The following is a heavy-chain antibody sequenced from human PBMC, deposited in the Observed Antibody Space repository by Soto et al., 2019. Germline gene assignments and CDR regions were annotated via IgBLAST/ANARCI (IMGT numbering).Heavy chain of an antibody. J-gene: IGHJ4*02. V-gene: IGHV3-23*01. CDR3: AKSHMPPIYYFDY. CDR2: ISGSGGST. D-gene: IGHD2-2*01. CDR1: GFTFSSYA. Sequence: PGGSLRLSCAASGFTFSSYAMSWVRQAPGKGLEWVSAISGSGGSTYYADSVKGRFTISRDNSKNTLYLQMNSLGAEDTAVYYCAKSHMPPIYYFDYWGQGTLVTVSS.